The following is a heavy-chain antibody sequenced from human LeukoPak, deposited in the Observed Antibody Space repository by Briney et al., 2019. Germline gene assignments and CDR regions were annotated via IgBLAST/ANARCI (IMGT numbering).Heavy chain of an antibody. CDR1: GFTFSYYW. CDR3: ARGRVGTTTPFDY. V-gene: IGHV3-74*01. J-gene: IGHJ4*02. CDR2: INSDGSST. D-gene: IGHD1-26*01. Sequence: GGSLRLSCAASGFTFSYYWMHWVRQAPGKGLVWVSHINSDGSSTSYADSVKGRFTISRDNAKNTLYLQMNSLRAEDTAVYYCARGRVGTTTPFDYWGQGTLVTVSS.